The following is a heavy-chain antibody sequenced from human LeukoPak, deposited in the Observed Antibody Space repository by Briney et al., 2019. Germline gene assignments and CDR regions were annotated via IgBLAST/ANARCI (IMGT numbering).Heavy chain of an antibody. D-gene: IGHD2-15*01. Sequence: SETLSLTCTVSGDSISSYYWSWIRQPPGKVLEWIGYIYYSGSTYYNPSLKSRVTISVDTSKNQFSLKLSSVTAADMAVYYCARDPYSSSIAATTTFDYWGQGTLVTVSS. J-gene: IGHJ4*02. V-gene: IGHV4-59*12. CDR3: ARDPYSSSIAATTTFDY. CDR1: GDSISSYY. CDR2: IYYSGST.